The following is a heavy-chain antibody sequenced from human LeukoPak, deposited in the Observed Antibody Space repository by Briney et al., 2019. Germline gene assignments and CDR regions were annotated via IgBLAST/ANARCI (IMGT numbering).Heavy chain of an antibody. J-gene: IGHJ4*02. Sequence: PGGSLRLSCAASGFSFSSYEMNWVRQAPGKGLEWVSYISSSGSTIYYADSVKGRFTISKDNGKNSLILQMNGLRAEDTAVYYCARVLDFWSGPNFDSWGQGTLVTVSS. D-gene: IGHD3-3*01. CDR3: ARVLDFWSGPNFDS. CDR2: ISSSGSTI. CDR1: GFSFSSYE. V-gene: IGHV3-48*03.